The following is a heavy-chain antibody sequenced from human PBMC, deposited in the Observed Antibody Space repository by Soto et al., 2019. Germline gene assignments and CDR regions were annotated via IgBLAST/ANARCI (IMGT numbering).Heavy chain of an antibody. J-gene: IGHJ4*02. CDR3: ARDYSSSWPYYFDY. Sequence: GGSLRLSCAASGFTFSSYAMHWVRQAPGKGLEWVAVISYDGSNKYYADSVKGRFTISRDNSKNTLYLQMNSLRAEDTAVYYCARDYSSSWPYYFDYWGQGTLVTVS. CDR1: GFTFSSYA. CDR2: ISYDGSNK. V-gene: IGHV3-30-3*01. D-gene: IGHD6-13*01.